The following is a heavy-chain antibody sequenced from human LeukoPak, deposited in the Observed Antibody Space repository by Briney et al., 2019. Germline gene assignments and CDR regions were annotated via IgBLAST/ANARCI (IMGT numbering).Heavy chain of an antibody. J-gene: IGHJ4*02. CDR2: IYSGGST. D-gene: IGHD6-19*01. V-gene: IGHV3-66*02. CDR1: GITFGNNW. Sequence: GGSLRLSCAASGITFGNNWMHWVRQAPGKGLEWVSVIYSGGSTYYADSVKGRFTISRDNSKNTLYLQMNSLRAEDTAVYYCSSGPGYWGQGTLVTVSS. CDR3: SSGPGY.